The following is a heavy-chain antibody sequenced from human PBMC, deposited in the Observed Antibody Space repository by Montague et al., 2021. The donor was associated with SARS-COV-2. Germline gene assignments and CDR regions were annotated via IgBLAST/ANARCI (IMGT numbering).Heavy chain of an antibody. V-gene: IGHV4-59*01. D-gene: IGHD3-10*01. Sequence: SETLSLTCTVSGGSITGYYWSWLRRSPGKGLEWIAYIYDGGAANYNPSLGSRVTISTDTSKNQLSLKVNSVTAADTAVYYCVRDLPCGGPRESYDIWGQGTVVTVSS. J-gene: IGHJ3*02. CDR2: IYDGGAA. CDR3: VRDLPCGGPRESYDI. CDR1: GGSITGYY.